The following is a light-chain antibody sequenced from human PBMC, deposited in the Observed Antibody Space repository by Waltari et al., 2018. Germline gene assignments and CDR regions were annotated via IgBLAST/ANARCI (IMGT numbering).Light chain of an antibody. Sequence: QSALTQPTSVSGSPGQSITISCTGTSSDVGGCNYVSWYQQPPGKAPQLMIYDVSKPPSGVSNRFSGSKSGNTASLTISGLQAEDEADYYCSSYTSSSTFVFGGGTKLTVL. V-gene: IGLV2-14*01. CDR2: DVS. J-gene: IGLJ2*01. CDR1: SSDVGGCNY. CDR3: SSYTSSSTFV.